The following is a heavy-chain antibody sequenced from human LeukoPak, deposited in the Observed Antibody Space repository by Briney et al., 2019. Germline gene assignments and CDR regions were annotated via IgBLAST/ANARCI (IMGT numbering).Heavy chain of an antibody. CDR1: GITFSNYW. V-gene: IGHV3-23*01. CDR2: ISGSGGST. D-gene: IGHD1-26*01. J-gene: IGHJ4*02. CDR3: AKDLGLLVGADFDY. Sequence: GGSLRLSCVASGITFSNYWMSWVRQAPGKGLEWVSAISGSGGSTYYADSVKGRFTISRDNSKNTLYLQMNSLRAEDTAVYYCAKDLGLLVGADFDYWGQGTLVTVSS.